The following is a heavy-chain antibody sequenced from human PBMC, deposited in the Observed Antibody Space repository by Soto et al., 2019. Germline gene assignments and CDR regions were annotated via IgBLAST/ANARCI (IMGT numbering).Heavy chain of an antibody. CDR1: GFTFSSYA. CDR2: ISYDGSNK. J-gene: IGHJ4*02. Sequence: QVQLVESGGGVVQPGRSLRLSCAASGFTFSSYAMHWVRQAPGKGLEWVAVISYDGSNKYYADSVKGRFTISRDNSKNTLYLQMNSLRAEDTAVYYCARDGGVVGIIYYFDYWGQGTLVTVSS. CDR3: ARDGGVVGIIYYFDY. V-gene: IGHV3-30-3*01. D-gene: IGHD3-22*01.